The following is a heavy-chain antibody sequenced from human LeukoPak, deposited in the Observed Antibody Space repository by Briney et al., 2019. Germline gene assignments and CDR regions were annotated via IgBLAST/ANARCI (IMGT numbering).Heavy chain of an antibody. CDR1: GGSISSYY. D-gene: IGHD6-6*01. Sequence: SETLSLTCTVSGGSISSYYWSWIRQPAGKGLEWIGRIYSSGKNNYNPSLKSRVTMSVDTSKNQFSLKLNSVTAADTAVYYCARDEGQLAGYYFDYWGQGTLVTVS. CDR2: IYSSGKN. V-gene: IGHV4-4*07. CDR3: ARDEGQLAGYYFDY. J-gene: IGHJ4*02.